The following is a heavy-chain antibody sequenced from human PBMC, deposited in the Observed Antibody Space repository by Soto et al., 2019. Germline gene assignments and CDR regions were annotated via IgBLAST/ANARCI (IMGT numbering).Heavy chain of an antibody. CDR3: ARGSRDGYSYGYKAYFDY. J-gene: IGHJ4*02. D-gene: IGHD5-18*01. Sequence: PSETLSLTCAVYGGSFSGYYWSWIRQPPGKGLEWIGEINHSGSTNYNPSLKSRATISVDTSKNQFSLKLSSVTAADTAVYYCARGSRDGYSYGYKAYFDYWGQGTLVTVSS. CDR1: GGSFSGYY. CDR2: INHSGST. V-gene: IGHV4-34*01.